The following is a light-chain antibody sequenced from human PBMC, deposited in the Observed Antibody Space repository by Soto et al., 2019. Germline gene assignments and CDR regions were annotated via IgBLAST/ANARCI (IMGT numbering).Light chain of an antibody. CDR2: GAS. CDR1: QSINTF. V-gene: IGKV1-39*01. Sequence: DIQVTQSPSSLSSSVGDIFTITCRSSQSINTFLNWYQQRPGKAPNLLIYGASNLQSGVPSRFSGSGSGTDFTLTISSLQPEDFATYYCQQTYTSRPWTFGRGTKVDIK. CDR3: QQTYTSRPWT. J-gene: IGKJ1*01.